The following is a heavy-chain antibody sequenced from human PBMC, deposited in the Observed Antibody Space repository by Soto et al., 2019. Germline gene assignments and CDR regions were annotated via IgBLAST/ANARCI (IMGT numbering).Heavy chain of an antibody. CDR1: GYTFTGYY. D-gene: IGHD3-3*01. J-gene: IGHJ6*02. CDR2: INPNSGGT. Sequence: ASVKVSCKASGYTFTGYYMHWVRQAPGQGLEWMGWINPNSGGTNYAQKFQGWVTMTRDTSISTAYMELSRLRSHDAAVYCCARGRKGAYYDFWSGYYTPYYYYGMDVWGQGTTVTVSS. V-gene: IGHV1-2*04. CDR3: ARGRKGAYYDFWSGYYTPYYYYGMDV.